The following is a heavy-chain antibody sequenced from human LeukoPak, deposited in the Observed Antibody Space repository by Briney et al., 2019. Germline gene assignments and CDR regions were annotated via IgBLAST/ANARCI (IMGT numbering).Heavy chain of an antibody. CDR3: ASLPRRFTKGRHYLDY. J-gene: IGHJ4*02. V-gene: IGHV3-66*02. CDR2: IYSGGST. D-gene: IGHD3-3*01. Sequence: PGGSLRLSCAASGFTVSSNYMSWVRQAPGKGLEWVSVIYSGGSTYYADSVKGRFTISRDNSKNTLYLQMNSLRAEDTAVYYCASLPRRFTKGRHYLDYWGQGTLVTVSS. CDR1: GFTVSSNY.